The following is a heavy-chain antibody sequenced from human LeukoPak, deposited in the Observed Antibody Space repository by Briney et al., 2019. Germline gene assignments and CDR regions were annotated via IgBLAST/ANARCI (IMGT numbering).Heavy chain of an antibody. V-gene: IGHV3-23*01. D-gene: IGHD3-22*01. J-gene: IGHJ4*02. CDR3: AKGVRRSSDYSSPVDY. CDR2: ISGSGGST. Sequence: GGSLRLSCAASGFTFSSNWMSWVRQAPGKGLEWVSAISGSGGSTYYADSVKGRFTISRDNSRNTLYLQMNSLRAEDTAVYYCAKGVRRSSDYSSPVDYWGQGTLVTVSS. CDR1: GFTFSSNW.